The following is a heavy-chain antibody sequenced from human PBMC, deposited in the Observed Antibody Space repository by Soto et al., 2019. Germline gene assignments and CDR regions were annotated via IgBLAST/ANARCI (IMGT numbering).Heavy chain of an antibody. CDR3: ARVGYSSSWGLDY. Sequence: QVQLVESGGGVVQPGRSLRLSCAASGFTFSSYGMHWVRQAPGKGLEWVAVIWYDGSNKYYADSVKGRFTISRDNSKSTLYLQMNSLRAEDTAVYYCARVGYSSSWGLDYWGQGTLVTVSS. CDR2: IWYDGSNK. D-gene: IGHD6-13*01. V-gene: IGHV3-33*01. J-gene: IGHJ4*02. CDR1: GFTFSSYG.